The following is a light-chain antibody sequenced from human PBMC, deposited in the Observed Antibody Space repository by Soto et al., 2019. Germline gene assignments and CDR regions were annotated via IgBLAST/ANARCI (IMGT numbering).Light chain of an antibody. V-gene: IGLV2-14*01. J-gene: IGLJ1*01. Sequence: QSVLTQPASVSGSPVQSITISCTGTSSDVGGYNYVSWYQQHPGKAPKLMIYDVSNRPSGVSNRFSGSKSGNTASLTISGLQAEDEADYYCSSYTSSSIPYVFGTGT. CDR1: SSDVGGYNY. CDR2: DVS. CDR3: SSYTSSSIPYV.